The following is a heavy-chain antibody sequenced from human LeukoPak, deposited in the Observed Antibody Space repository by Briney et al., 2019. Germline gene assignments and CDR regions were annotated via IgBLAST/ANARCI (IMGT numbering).Heavy chain of an antibody. J-gene: IGHJ6*03. CDR3: ARARDGYNSFRPSNYYYYTDV. CDR1: GYGFTGYC. CDR2: ITINSGGT. D-gene: IGHD5-24*01. V-gene: IGHV1-2*02. Sequence: ASGKVCCKGAGYGFTGYCMHRVWEGPGQGLGWMGWITINSGGTNYAQTLQGTVTATRDTSISTAYMELRTLRSDNTAVYYCARARDGYNSFRPSNYYYYTDVWGKGTTLTASS.